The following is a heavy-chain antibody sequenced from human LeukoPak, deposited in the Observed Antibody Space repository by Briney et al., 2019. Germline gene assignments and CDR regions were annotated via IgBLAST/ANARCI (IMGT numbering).Heavy chain of an antibody. CDR2: ISSSGSTK. Sequence: GGSLRLSCAASGFTFSDYYMSCIRQAPGKGLEWVSYISSSGSTKYYADSVKGRFTISRDNAKNSYLQMNSLRAEDTAVYYCARDGHAYGRGSPHYWGQGTLVTVSS. D-gene: IGHD3-10*01. V-gene: IGHV3-11*01. J-gene: IGHJ4*02. CDR3: ARDGHAYGRGSPHY. CDR1: GFTFSDYY.